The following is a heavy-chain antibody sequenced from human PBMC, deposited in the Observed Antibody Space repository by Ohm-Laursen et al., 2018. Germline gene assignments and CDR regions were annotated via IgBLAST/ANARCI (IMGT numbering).Heavy chain of an antibody. J-gene: IGHJ4*02. V-gene: IGHV3-53*05. Sequence: SLRLSCSASGFTVNNNYMSWVRQAPGKGLEWVSVIHSGGNTYYVDSVKGRFTISRDNSKNTLYLQMNSLRAEDTALYYCAKDFTPVALFYYFDYWGQGTLVTVSS. CDR2: IHSGGNT. D-gene: IGHD6-19*01. CDR3: AKDFTPVALFYYFDY. CDR1: GFTVNNNY.